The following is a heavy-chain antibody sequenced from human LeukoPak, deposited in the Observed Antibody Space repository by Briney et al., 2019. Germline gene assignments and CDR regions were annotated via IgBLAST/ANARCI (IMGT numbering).Heavy chain of an antibody. CDR2: VYHSGGGNK. D-gene: IGHD1-26*01. Sequence: SGTLSLTCAVSGGSLSTTSWWVWLRQPPGQGLEWIGEVYHSGGGNKNYSPSLKSRVTISVDTSKKQFSLKLSSVTAADTAFYYCARYIVSYPHDAFDIWGQGTMVTVSS. J-gene: IGHJ3*02. V-gene: IGHV4-4*02. CDR1: GGSLSTTSW. CDR3: ARYIVSYPHDAFDI.